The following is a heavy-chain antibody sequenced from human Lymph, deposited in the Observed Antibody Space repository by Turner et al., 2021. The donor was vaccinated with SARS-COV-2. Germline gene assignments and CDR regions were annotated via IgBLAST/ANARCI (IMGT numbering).Heavy chain of an antibody. V-gene: IGHV3-23*02. J-gene: IGHJ4*02. CDR3: GKDPNWYEREAVDY. Sequence: EVQLLESGGGLVQPGGSLRLSCSASGFTFSSYAMRWVREARGEGVGWVAASSGGGGKTYEEDAGEGRFTITKDNKKRTLYQKMSSRRAEDTAEYYGGKDPNWYEREAVDYWGQGTMVTVSS. CDR2: SSGGGGKT. D-gene: IGHD1-1*01. CDR1: GFTFSSYA.